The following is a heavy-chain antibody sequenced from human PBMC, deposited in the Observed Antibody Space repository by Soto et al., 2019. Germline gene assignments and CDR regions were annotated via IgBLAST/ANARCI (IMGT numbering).Heavy chain of an antibody. V-gene: IGHV4-34*01. CDR1: GGSFSGYY. Sequence: QVQLQQWGAGLLKPSETLSLTCAVYGGSFSGYYWSWIRQPPGKGREWIGEINHSGSTNYNPSLKSRVTISVDTSKNQFSLKLSSVTAADTAVYYCARGVIGVVRGSGNYFDYWGQGTLVTVSS. CDR3: ARGVIGVVRGSGNYFDY. J-gene: IGHJ4*02. CDR2: INHSGST. D-gene: IGHD3-10*01.